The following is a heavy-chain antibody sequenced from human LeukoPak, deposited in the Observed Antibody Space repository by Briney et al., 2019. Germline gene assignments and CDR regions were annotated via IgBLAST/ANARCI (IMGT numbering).Heavy chain of an antibody. D-gene: IGHD4-17*01. J-gene: IGHJ4*02. CDR3: AKERQTGDYFTSDY. V-gene: IGHV3-23*01. Sequence: PGGSLRLSCAASGFTFSSYTMSWVRQAPGEGLEWLSAINNRGSSTCYAGSVKDRFTISRDNSENTLYLQMNSLTVDDTAVYFCAKERQTGDYFTSDYWGQGTLVTVSS. CDR1: GFTFSSYT. CDR2: INNRGSST.